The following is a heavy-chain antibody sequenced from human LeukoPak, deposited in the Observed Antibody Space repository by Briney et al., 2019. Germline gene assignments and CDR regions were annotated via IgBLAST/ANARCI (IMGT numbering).Heavy chain of an antibody. CDR1: GGSISSSSYY. Sequence: SETLSLTCTVSGGSISSSSYYWGWIRQPPGKGLEWIGSIYYSGSTYYNLSLKSRVTISVDTSKNQFSLKLSSVTAADTAVYFCARQRDNGWPNWFDHWGQGSLVTVSS. CDR3: ARQRDNGWPNWFDH. D-gene: IGHD6-19*01. J-gene: IGHJ5*02. CDR2: IYYSGST. V-gene: IGHV4-39*07.